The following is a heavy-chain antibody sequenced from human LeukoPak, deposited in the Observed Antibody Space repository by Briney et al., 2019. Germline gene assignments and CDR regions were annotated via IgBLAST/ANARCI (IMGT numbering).Heavy chain of an antibody. CDR3: ARDGTVTGNWFDP. CDR1: GITFSSYA. CDR2: ISGSGGST. D-gene: IGHD4-17*01. J-gene: IGHJ5*02. Sequence: GGSLRLSCAASGITFSSYAMSWVRQAPGKGLEWVSAISGSGGSTYYADSVKGRFTISRDNAKNSLYLQMNSLRAEDTAVYYCARDGTVTGNWFDPWGQGTLVTVSS. V-gene: IGHV3-23*01.